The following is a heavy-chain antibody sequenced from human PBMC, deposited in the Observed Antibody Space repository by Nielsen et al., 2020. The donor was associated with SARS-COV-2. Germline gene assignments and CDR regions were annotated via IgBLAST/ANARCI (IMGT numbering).Heavy chain of an antibody. Sequence: GGSLRLSCVASGFTFSSYAMTWVRQAPGKGLQWVSLIYSGSSSTYYADSVKGRFTVSRDNSKNTLYLQMNSLRAEDTAVYYCAREGESYYGMDVWGQGTTVTVSS. D-gene: IGHD1-26*01. CDR3: AREGESYYGMDV. V-gene: IGHV3-23*03. J-gene: IGHJ6*02. CDR2: IYSGSSST. CDR1: GFTFSSYA.